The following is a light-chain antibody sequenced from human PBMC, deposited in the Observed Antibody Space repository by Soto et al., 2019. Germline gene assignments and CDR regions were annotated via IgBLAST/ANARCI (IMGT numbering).Light chain of an antibody. CDR3: QQYNSYSPT. CDR2: DAS. J-gene: IGKJ1*01. CDR1: QSISSW. Sequence: DIQMTQSPSTLSASVGDRVTITCRASQSISSWLAWYQQKPGKAPKLLIYDASSLESGVPSRFSGSGSGTELTLTISSLQPDDFATYYCQQYNSYSPTFSQGTKVEIK. V-gene: IGKV1-5*01.